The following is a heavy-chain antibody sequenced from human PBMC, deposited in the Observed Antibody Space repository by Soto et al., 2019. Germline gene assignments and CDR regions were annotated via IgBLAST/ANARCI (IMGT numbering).Heavy chain of an antibody. Sequence: QVQLQESGPGLVKPSETLSLTCTVSGGSISSYYWSWIRQPPGKGLEWIGHIYYSGSTNYNPSLKRRVTISVDTSKNQFSLQLNSVTAADTAVYYCARDHGRYSYIGWGQGTLVIVSS. V-gene: IGHV4-59*01. J-gene: IGHJ4*02. D-gene: IGHD5-18*01. CDR1: GGSISSYY. CDR3: ARDHGRYSYIG. CDR2: IYYSGST.